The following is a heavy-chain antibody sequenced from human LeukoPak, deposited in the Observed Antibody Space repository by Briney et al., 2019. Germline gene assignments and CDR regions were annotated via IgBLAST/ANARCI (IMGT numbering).Heavy chain of an antibody. CDR1: GYTFTSYY. Sequence: ASVKVSCKASGYTFTSYYMHWVRQAPGQGLEWMGIINPSGDSTSYAQKFQGRVTMTRDTSTSTVYMELSNLRSEDTAVYYCAREGTAMAEYWGQGTLVTVSS. V-gene: IGHV1-46*01. J-gene: IGHJ4*02. D-gene: IGHD5-18*01. CDR2: INPSGDST. CDR3: AREGTAMAEY.